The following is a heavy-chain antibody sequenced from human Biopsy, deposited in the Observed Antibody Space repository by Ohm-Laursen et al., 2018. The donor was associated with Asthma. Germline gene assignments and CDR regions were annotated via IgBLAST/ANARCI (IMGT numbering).Heavy chain of an antibody. Sequence: PSDTLSLTCSVYGGSISSFYWSWIRQSPENGLEWMGYVYWAGSTNYNPSLKSRITMSVDTSKNRMFLELTSVTAADTAIYYCVRAVRNEQWLAPFDYWGQGKPVTVSS. D-gene: IGHD6-19*01. CDR3: VRAVRNEQWLAPFDY. CDR2: VYWAGST. J-gene: IGHJ4*02. CDR1: GGSISSFY. V-gene: IGHV4-59*07.